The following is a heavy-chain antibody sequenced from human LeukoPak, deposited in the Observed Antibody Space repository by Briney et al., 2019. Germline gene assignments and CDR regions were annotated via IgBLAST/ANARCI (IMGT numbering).Heavy chain of an antibody. D-gene: IGHD3-22*01. Sequence: SETLSLTCAVYGGSFSGYYWSWIRQPPGKGLEWIGEINHSGSTNYNPSLKSRVTISVDTSKNQFSLKLSSVTAADTAVYYCARGTYGYYYDSSGLSYFDYWGQGTLITVSS. V-gene: IGHV4-34*01. CDR3: ARGTYGYYYDSSGLSYFDY. J-gene: IGHJ4*02. CDR2: INHSGST. CDR1: GGSFSGYY.